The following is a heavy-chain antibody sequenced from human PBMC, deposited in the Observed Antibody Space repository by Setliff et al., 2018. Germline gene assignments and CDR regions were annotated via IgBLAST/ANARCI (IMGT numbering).Heavy chain of an antibody. J-gene: IGHJ6*02. CDR3: AREARYSSAWYSYYYGMDV. Sequence: PSETLSLTCTVSGGSISSSIYYWGWIRQPPGKGPEWIGSIYYSGSTYYNPSLKSRVTISVDTSKNQFSLKLSSVTAADTAVYFCAREARYSSAWYSYYYGMDVWGQGTTVTVSS. CDR1: GGSISSSIYY. D-gene: IGHD6-19*01. V-gene: IGHV4-39*07. CDR2: IYYSGST.